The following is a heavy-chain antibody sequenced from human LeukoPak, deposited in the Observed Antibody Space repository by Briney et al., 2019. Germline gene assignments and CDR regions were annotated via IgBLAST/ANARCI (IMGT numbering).Heavy chain of an antibody. J-gene: IGHJ4*02. V-gene: IGHV4-59*01. Sequence: SETLSLTCTVSGGSISSYYWSWIRQPPATELEWIGYIYYNGNTNYNPSLNSRVTMSVDTSKNQFSLRLSSVTAADTAVYYCARGGSSSSLNHFDYWGQGTLVTVSS. D-gene: IGHD6-13*01. CDR2: IYYNGNT. CDR3: ARGGSSSSLNHFDY. CDR1: GGSISSYY.